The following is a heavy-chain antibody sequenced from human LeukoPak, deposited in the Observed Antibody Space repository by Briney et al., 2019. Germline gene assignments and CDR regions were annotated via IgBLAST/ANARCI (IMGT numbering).Heavy chain of an antibody. V-gene: IGHV4-31*03. CDR3: ASNRVIWFGEFNYYYGMDV. CDR1: GGSISSGGYY. D-gene: IGHD3-10*01. Sequence: SETLSLTCTVSGGSISSGGYYWSWIRQHPGKGLEWTGYIYYSGSTYYNPSLKSRVTISVDTSKNQFSLKLSSVTAADTAVYYCASNRVIWFGEFNYYYGMDVWGKGTTVTVSS. J-gene: IGHJ6*04. CDR2: IYYSGST.